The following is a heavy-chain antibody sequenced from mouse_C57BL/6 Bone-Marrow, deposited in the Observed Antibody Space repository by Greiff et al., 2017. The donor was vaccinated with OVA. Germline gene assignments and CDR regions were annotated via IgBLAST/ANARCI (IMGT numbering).Heavy chain of an antibody. Sequence: VQLQQSGAELVKPGASVKMSCKASGYTFTSYWITWVKQRPGQGLEWIGDIYPGSGSTNYNEKFKSKATLTVDTSSSTAYMQLSSLTSEDSAVYYCARGGLRRRVFDYWGQGTTLTVSS. CDR1: GYTFTSYW. J-gene: IGHJ2*01. CDR3: ARGGLRRRVFDY. D-gene: IGHD2-4*01. V-gene: IGHV1-55*01. CDR2: IYPGSGST.